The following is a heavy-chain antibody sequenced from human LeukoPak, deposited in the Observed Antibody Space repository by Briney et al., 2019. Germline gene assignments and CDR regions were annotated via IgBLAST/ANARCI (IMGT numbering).Heavy chain of an antibody. CDR3: ARNPNRGTFDI. D-gene: IGHD6-13*01. Sequence: GGSLRLSCAASGFTFSSYAMHWVRQAPGKGLEWVAVISYDGSNKYYADSVKGRFTISRDNSKNTLYLQMNSLRAEDTAVYYCARNPNRGTFDIWGQGTMVIVSS. CDR1: GFTFSSYA. CDR2: ISYDGSNK. J-gene: IGHJ3*02. V-gene: IGHV3-30-3*01.